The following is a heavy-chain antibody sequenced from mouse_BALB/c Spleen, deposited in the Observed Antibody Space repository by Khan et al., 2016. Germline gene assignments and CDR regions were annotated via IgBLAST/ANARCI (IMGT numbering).Heavy chain of an antibody. J-gene: IGHJ4*01. CDR3: AREGTVPLMDY. V-gene: IGHV1S41*01. D-gene: IGHD1-1*01. CDR2: IAPGSGNT. Sequence: DLVKPGASVKLSCKASGYTFTSYWINWIKQRPGQGLEWIGRIAPGSGNTYYNEMFKRKATLTVDTSSSTAYIQLSSLSSEDSAVXFCAREGTVPLMDYWGQGTSVTVSS. CDR1: GYTFTSYW.